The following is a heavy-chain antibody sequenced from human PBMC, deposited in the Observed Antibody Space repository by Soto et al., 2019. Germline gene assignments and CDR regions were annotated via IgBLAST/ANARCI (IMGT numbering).Heavy chain of an antibody. CDR2: ISGNGDST. D-gene: IGHD3-9*01. Sequence: GGSLRLSCAASGFTFRSYAMHWVRQAPGKGLEYVSAISGNGDSTYYADYVKGQFTISRDNSKNTLYLQMNSLRAEDTAVYYCAKWDILTGYYRGYFDYWGQGTLVTVSS. V-gene: IGHV3-23*01. CDR1: GFTFRSYA. J-gene: IGHJ4*02. CDR3: AKWDILTGYYRGYFDY.